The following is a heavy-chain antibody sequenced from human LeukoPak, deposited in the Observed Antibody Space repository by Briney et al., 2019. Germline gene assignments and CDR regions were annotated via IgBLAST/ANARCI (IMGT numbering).Heavy chain of an antibody. J-gene: IGHJ4*02. CDR3: AAAAGYYFDY. Sequence: SQTLSFTCAISGDSVSSNSAAWNWIRQSPSRGLEWLGRTYYRSKWYIDYAVSVKGRIIITPDTSKNQFSLQLNSVTPEDTAVYYCAAAAGYYFDYWGQGTLVTVSS. V-gene: IGHV6-1*01. D-gene: IGHD6-13*01. CDR1: GDSVSSNSAA. CDR2: TYYRSKWYI.